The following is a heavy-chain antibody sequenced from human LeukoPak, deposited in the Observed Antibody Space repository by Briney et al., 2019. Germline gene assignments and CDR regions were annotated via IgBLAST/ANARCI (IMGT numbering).Heavy chain of an antibody. CDR1: GFTFSSYG. D-gene: IGHD3-9*01. CDR3: AKDHSYYDILTGYSLGYYYYGMDV. V-gene: IGHV3-33*06. Sequence: PGRSLRLPCAASGFTFSSYGMHWVRQAPGKGLEWVAVIWYDGSNKYYADSVKGRFTISRDNSKNTLYLQMNSLRAEDTAVYYCAKDHSYYDILTGYSLGYYYYGMDVWGQGTTVTVSS. CDR2: IWYDGSNK. J-gene: IGHJ6*02.